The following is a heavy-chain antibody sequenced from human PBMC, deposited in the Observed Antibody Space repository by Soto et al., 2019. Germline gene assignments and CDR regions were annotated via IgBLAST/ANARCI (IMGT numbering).Heavy chain of an antibody. J-gene: IGHJ6*02. Sequence: PGGSLRLSCAASGFTFSSYAMHWVRQAPGKGLEWVAVISYDGSNKYYADSVKGRFTISSDNSKNTLYLQMNSLRAEDTAVYYCARDGAAGQTYYYYYGMDVWGQGTTVTVSS. D-gene: IGHD6-13*01. CDR1: GFTFSSYA. V-gene: IGHV3-30-3*01. CDR2: ISYDGSNK. CDR3: ARDGAAGQTYYYYYGMDV.